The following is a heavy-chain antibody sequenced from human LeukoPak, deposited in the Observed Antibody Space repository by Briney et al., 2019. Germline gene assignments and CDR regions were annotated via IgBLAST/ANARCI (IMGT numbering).Heavy chain of an antibody. V-gene: IGHV4-61*02. CDR2: IYTSGST. CDR3: ARASSYMVRGVIFYYYYYMDV. J-gene: IGHJ6*03. D-gene: IGHD3-10*01. Sequence: SETLSLTCTVSGGSISSGSYYWSWIRQPAGKGLEWIGRIYTSGSTNYNPSLKSRVTISVDTSKNQFSLKLSSVTAADTAVYYCARASSYMVRGVIFYYYYYMDVWGKGTTVTISS. CDR1: GGSISSGSYY.